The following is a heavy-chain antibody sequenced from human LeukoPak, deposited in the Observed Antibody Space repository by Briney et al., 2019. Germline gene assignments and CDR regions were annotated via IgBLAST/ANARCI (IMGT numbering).Heavy chain of an antibody. CDR3: ATSQTTSGRYGNAFDI. D-gene: IGHD6-19*01. CDR1: KITFSSYW. Sequence: GGSLRRSCTSSKITFSSYWMSWVRQAPGKGLEWVANIKQDGSEKYYVDSLKGLFTISRDNAKNSLYLQMNSLRAEDTAVYYCATSQTTSGRYGNAFDIWGQGTMVTASS. V-gene: IGHV3-7*01. CDR2: IKQDGSEK. J-gene: IGHJ3*02.